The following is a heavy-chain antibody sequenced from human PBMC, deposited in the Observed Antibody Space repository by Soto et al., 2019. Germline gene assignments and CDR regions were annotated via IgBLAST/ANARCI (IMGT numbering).Heavy chain of an antibody. Sequence: QVRFHKPAQELVNPQKPLSLPSPFSGGSFVYDISHGPWFGRPPGRGLEWIGYVHYSGSIMYNPSFKSRVTISVDTSKNQFSLHLSSVTAADTAAYFCVREDDGGDREYYGLDVWGQGTTVTVSS. CDR2: VHYSGSI. D-gene: IGHD3-16*01. CDR1: GGSFVYDISH. J-gene: IGHJ6*02. CDR3: VREDDGGDREYYGLDV. V-gene: IGHV4-30-4*08.